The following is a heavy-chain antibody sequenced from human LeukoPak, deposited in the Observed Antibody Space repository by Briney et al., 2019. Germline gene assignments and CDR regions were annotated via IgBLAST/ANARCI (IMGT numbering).Heavy chain of an antibody. V-gene: IGHV1-69*10. CDR1: GGTFSSYA. Sequence: GASVRVSCKASGGTFSSYAISWVRQAPGQGLEWMGRIIPILGIANYAQKFQGRVTIAADKSTSTAYMELSSLRSEDTAVYYCARIAGIAAAFYYYYGMDVWGQGTTVTVSS. CDR3: ARIAGIAAAFYYYYGMDV. J-gene: IGHJ6*02. CDR2: IIPILGIA. D-gene: IGHD6-13*01.